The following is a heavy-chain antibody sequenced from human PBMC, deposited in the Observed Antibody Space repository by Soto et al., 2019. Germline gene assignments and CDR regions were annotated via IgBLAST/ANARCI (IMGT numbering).Heavy chain of an antibody. V-gene: IGHV1-69*02. Sequence: SVKVSCKASGGTFSSYIISWVRQAPGQGLEWMGRIIPILGIANYAQKSQGRVTITADKSTSTAYMELSSLRSEDTAVYYCARGSSDYGVNWFDPWGQGTLVTVSS. CDR3: ARGSSDYGVNWFDP. J-gene: IGHJ5*02. D-gene: IGHD4-17*01. CDR2: IIPILGIA. CDR1: GGTFSSYI.